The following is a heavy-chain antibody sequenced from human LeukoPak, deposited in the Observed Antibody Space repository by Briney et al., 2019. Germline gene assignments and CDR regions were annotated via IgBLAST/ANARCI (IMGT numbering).Heavy chain of an antibody. CDR2: ISSNGGST. Sequence: GGSLRLSCSASGFTFSSYAMHWVRQAPGKGLEYVSAISSNGGSTYYADSVKGRFTISRDNSKNTLYLQMSSLRAEDTAVYYCVKASWRLRYFDWSYYFDYWGQGTLVTVPS. D-gene: IGHD3-9*01. CDR1: GFTFSSYA. J-gene: IGHJ4*02. CDR3: VKASWRLRYFDWSYYFDY. V-gene: IGHV3-64D*06.